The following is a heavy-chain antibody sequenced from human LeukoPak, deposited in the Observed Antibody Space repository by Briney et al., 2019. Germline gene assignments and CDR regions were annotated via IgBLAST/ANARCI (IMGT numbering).Heavy chain of an antibody. CDR2: IYYTGTT. V-gene: IGHV4-59*08. CDR3: ARQGQNIVGSTVCYFDL. D-gene: IGHD1-26*01. J-gene: IGHJ2*01. CDR1: GGSISNYY. Sequence: SETLSLTCTVSGGSISNYYWSWIRQPPGKGLEWIGYIYYTGTTNYNPSLKSRVTISVDTSKNQFSLKLSSVTAADTAVYYCARQGQNIVGSTVCYFDLWGRGTLVTVSS.